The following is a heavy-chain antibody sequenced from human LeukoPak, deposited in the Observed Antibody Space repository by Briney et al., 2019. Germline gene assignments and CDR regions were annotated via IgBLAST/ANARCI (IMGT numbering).Heavy chain of an antibody. J-gene: IGHJ4*02. D-gene: IGHD3-22*01. CDR1: GFTFDDYA. CDR3: AKVPYYYDSSGYSNYYFDY. Sequence: GGSLRLSCAASGFTFDDYAMRWVRQAPGKGLEWVSGISWNSGSIGYADSVKGRFTISRDNAKNSLYLQMNSLRAEDTALYYCAKVPYYYDSSGYSNYYFDYWGQGTLVTVSS. CDR2: ISWNSGSI. V-gene: IGHV3-9*01.